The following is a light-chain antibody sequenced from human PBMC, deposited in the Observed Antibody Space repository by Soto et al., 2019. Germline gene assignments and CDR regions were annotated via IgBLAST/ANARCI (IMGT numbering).Light chain of an antibody. J-gene: IGLJ3*02. CDR3: QVWDSSSDWV. Sequence: SYELTQPPSVSVAPGQTARMTCGGNNIGSYSVHWYQQKPGQAPVLVVYDNSDRPSGIPERLSGSKSGHTATLTITRVEAGDEADYYCQVWDSSSDWVFGGGTKVTVL. CDR1: NIGSYS. V-gene: IGLV3-21*02. CDR2: DNS.